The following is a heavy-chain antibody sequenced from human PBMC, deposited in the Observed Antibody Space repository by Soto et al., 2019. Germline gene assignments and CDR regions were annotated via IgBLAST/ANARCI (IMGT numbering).Heavy chain of an antibody. V-gene: IGHV3-53*04. Sequence: GGSLRLSCAASGFTVSSNYMSWVRQAPGKGLEWVSVIYSGGSTYYADSVKGRFTISRHNSKNTLYLQMNSLRAEDTAVYYCARWPLGQGVWYFDLWGRGTLVTVSS. J-gene: IGHJ2*01. CDR2: IYSGGST. CDR1: GFTVSSNY. CDR3: ARWPLGQGVWYFDL. D-gene: IGHD1-26*01.